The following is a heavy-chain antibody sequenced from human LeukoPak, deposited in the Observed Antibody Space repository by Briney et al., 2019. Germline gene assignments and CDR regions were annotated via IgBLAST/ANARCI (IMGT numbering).Heavy chain of an antibody. CDR3: ARHDYRSSCPNY. Sequence: ESLKISCKGSGYSFTSYWIGWVRQMPGKGLGWKGIIYPADSDTTYSPSFQDQVTISADKSISTAYLQWSSLKASDTAMYYCARHDYRSSCPNYWGQGTLVTVSS. V-gene: IGHV5-51*01. J-gene: IGHJ4*02. CDR2: IYPADSDT. D-gene: IGHD6-13*01. CDR1: GYSFTSYW.